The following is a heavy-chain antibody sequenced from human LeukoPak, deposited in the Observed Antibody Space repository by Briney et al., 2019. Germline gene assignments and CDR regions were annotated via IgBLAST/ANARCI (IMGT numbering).Heavy chain of an antibody. D-gene: IGHD1-26*01. Sequence: SETLSLTCTVSGGSISSSSYYWGWIRQPPGKGLEWIGSIYYSGSTYYNPSLKSRVTISVDTSKNQFSLKLSPVTAADTAVYYCATPSGSYLYWGQGTLVTVSS. CDR3: ATPSGSYLY. J-gene: IGHJ4*02. CDR2: IYYSGST. V-gene: IGHV4-39*01. CDR1: GGSISSSSYY.